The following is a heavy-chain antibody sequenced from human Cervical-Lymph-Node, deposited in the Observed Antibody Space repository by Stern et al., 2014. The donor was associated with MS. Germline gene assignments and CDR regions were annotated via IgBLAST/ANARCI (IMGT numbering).Heavy chain of an antibody. CDR1: GGSISSGSYY. Sequence: QVQLQESGPGLVKPSQTLSLTCTVSGGSISSGSYYWSWIRQPAGKGLEWIGRIYTRGSTNYNPSLKSLVTISGDTSKNQLYLKMSSVTAADTAVYYCARSAYCGGDCYSGKEYFQHWGQGTLVTVSS. CDR3: ARSAYCGGDCYSGKEYFQH. J-gene: IGHJ1*01. CDR2: IYTRGST. D-gene: IGHD2-21*02. V-gene: IGHV4-61*02.